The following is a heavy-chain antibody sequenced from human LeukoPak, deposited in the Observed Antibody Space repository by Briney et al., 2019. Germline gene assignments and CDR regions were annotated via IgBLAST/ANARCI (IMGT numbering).Heavy chain of an antibody. CDR3: AGDKTTGGWYEFDY. CDR2: ISNDGDT. CDR1: GFTFSSNY. V-gene: IGHV3-53*01. Sequence: XRSLRLSCAASGFTFSSNYMSWVRQGPGKGLECVSVISNDGDTYYADSVKGRFTISRDTSKNTVSLQMNSLRAEDTAVYYCAGDKTTGGWYEFDYWGQGTLVTVSS. D-gene: IGHD6-19*01. J-gene: IGHJ4*02.